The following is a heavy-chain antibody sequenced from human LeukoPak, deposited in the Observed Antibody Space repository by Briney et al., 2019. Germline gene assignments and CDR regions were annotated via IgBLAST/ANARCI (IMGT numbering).Heavy chain of an antibody. V-gene: IGHV4-4*07. D-gene: IGHD6-13*01. CDR2: IYTSGST. CDR1: GGSISSYY. Sequence: KPSETLSLTCTLSGGSISSYYWSCLRQPAGKGLEWIGRIYTSGSTNYNPSLKSRVTMSVDMSKNQFSLKLSSVTAADTAVYYCFRSAAGTGGYWGQGILVTVSS. CDR3: FRSAAGTGGY. J-gene: IGHJ4*02.